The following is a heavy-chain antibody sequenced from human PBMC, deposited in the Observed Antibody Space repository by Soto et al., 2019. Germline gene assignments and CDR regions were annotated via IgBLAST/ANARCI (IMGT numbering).Heavy chain of an antibody. J-gene: IGHJ6*02. CDR1: GFTFSNYG. Sequence: GGSLRLSCAASGFTFSNYGMHWVRQAPGKGLEWVAVISYDGSNKYYADSVKGRFTISRDNSKNTLYLQMNSLRAEDTAVYYCAKVQKMATAKYFYYGMDVWGQGTTVTVSS. V-gene: IGHV3-30*18. CDR2: ISYDGSNK. D-gene: IGHD5-18*01. CDR3: AKVQKMATAKYFYYGMDV.